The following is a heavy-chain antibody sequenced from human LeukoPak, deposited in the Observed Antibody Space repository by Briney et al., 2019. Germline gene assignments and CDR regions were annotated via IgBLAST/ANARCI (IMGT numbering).Heavy chain of an antibody. J-gene: IGHJ3*02. CDR3: WRGDFGETNTAFDI. CDR2: INPNSAKT. CDR1: VYTFTDYD. D-gene: IGHD4-17*01. Sequence: ASVTVSFTSSVYTFTDYDIHWVRQAPGQGKGRMGWINPNSAKTNYKQKLQGRGTFTRETTSEKVYMVESGLTSAAAAADFCWRGDFGETNTAFDIWGQGTLVAVSS. V-gene: IGHV1-8*03.